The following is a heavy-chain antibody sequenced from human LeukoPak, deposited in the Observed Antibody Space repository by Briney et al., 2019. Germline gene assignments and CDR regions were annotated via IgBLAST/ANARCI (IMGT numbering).Heavy chain of an antibody. Sequence: SETLSLTCTVSGGSISSSSYYWGWIRQPPGKGLEWIGSIYYSGSTYYNPSLKSRVTISVDTSKNQFSLKLSSVPAADTAVYYCARAVLPLYYFDYWGQGTLVTVSS. D-gene: IGHD2-8*02. CDR3: ARAVLPLYYFDY. CDR1: GGSISSSSYY. CDR2: IYYSGST. V-gene: IGHV4-39*07. J-gene: IGHJ4*02.